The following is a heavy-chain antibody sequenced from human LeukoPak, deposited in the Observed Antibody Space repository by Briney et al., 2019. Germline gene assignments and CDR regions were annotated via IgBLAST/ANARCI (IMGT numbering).Heavy chain of an antibody. J-gene: IGHJ6*02. V-gene: IGHV1-8*01. D-gene: IGHD3-3*01. CDR3: ARAIGGYDFWSGYHSYGMDV. CDR2: MNPNSGNT. CDR1: GYTFTIYD. Sequence: ASVRVSCRASGYTFTIYDINWVRQATGQGREWMGWMNPNSGNTGYAQKFQGRVTMTRNTSISTAYMELSSLRSEDTAVYYCARAIGGYDFWSGYHSYGMDVWGQGTTVTVSS.